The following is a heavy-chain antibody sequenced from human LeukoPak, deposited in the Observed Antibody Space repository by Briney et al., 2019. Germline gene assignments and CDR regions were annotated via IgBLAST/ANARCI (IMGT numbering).Heavy chain of an antibody. D-gene: IGHD6-19*01. J-gene: IGHJ6*03. CDR1: GYTFTSYD. Sequence: ASVKVSCKASGYTFTSYDINWVRQATGQGLEWMGWMNPNSGNTGYAQKFQGRVTITRNTSISTAYMELSSLRSEDTAVYYCARTGYSSGWSAYYHYMDVWGKGTTVTVSS. CDR3: ARTGYSSGWSAYYHYMDV. CDR2: MNPNSGNT. V-gene: IGHV1-8*03.